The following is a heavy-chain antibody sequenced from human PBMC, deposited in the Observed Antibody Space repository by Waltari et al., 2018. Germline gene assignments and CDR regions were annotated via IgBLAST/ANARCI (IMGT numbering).Heavy chain of an antibody. V-gene: IGHV4-39*01. CDR1: GGSISSSSSY. Sequence: QLQLQESGPGLVTPSETMSLTCTVSGGSISSSSSYWGWIRQPPGKGLEWIGCIYYSGSTYYNPSLKSRVTISVDTSKNQFSLKLSSVTAADTAVYYCASSGYLDHDYWGQGTLVTVSS. D-gene: IGHD3-22*01. CDR3: ASSGYLDHDY. CDR2: IYYSGST. J-gene: IGHJ4*02.